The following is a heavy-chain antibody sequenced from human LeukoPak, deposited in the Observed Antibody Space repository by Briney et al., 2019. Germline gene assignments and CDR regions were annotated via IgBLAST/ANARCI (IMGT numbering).Heavy chain of an antibody. CDR2: ISSGGTT. D-gene: IGHD1-14*01. CDR1: GFIFDSYA. J-gene: IGHJ4*02. Sequence: GGSLRLSCAASGFIFDSYALSCVRQAPGKGLEWLSAISSGGTTYYADSVRGRFTISRYISKNTLFLKMNSLRADETAVYYCAKDWASGNYFDHWGQGTLVTVSS. V-gene: IGHV3-23*01. CDR3: AKDWASGNYFDH.